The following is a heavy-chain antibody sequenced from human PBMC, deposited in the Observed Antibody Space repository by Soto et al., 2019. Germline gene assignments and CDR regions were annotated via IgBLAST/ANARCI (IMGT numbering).Heavy chain of an antibody. CDR1: GFTFNTFA. V-gene: IGHV3-23*01. CDR2: ITVDGGST. CDR3: AKVVYESSVNDALES. D-gene: IGHD3-22*01. J-gene: IGHJ3*02. Sequence: QPGGSLRLSCAASGFTFNTFALTWVRQAPGKGLEWVSSITVDGGSTYYVDSVKGRFTVSRDNSKNTLYLQMDSLRAEDTAVYYCAKVVYESSVNDALESWGQGTMVT.